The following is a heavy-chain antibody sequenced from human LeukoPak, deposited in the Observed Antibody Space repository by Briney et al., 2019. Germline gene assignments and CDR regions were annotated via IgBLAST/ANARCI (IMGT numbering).Heavy chain of an antibody. V-gene: IGHV4-30-4*08. Sequence: SQTLSLTCTVSGGSISSGDYYWSWIRQPPGKGLEWIGYTYYSGSTYYNPSLKSRVTISVDTSKNQFSLKLSSVTAADTAVYYCARFILHQLPNAKGAFDIWGQGTMVTVSS. D-gene: IGHD2-2*01. CDR1: GGSISSGDYY. CDR2: TYYSGST. J-gene: IGHJ3*02. CDR3: ARFILHQLPNAKGAFDI.